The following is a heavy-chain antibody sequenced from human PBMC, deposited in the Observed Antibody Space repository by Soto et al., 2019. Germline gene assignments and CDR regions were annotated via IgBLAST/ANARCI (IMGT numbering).Heavy chain of an antibody. CDR3: ARVSIAARFRWFDP. CDR1: GYTFTSYA. J-gene: IGHJ5*02. V-gene: IGHV1-3*01. D-gene: IGHD6-6*01. Sequence: VASVKVSCKASGYTFTSYAMHWVRQAPGQRLEWMGWINAGNGNTKYSQKFQGRVTITRDTSASTAYMELSSLRSEDTAVYYCARVSIAARFRWFDPWGQGTLVTVSS. CDR2: INAGNGNT.